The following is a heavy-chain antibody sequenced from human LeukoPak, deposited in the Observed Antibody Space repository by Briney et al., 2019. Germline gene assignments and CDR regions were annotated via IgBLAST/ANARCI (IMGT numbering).Heavy chain of an antibody. D-gene: IGHD4-11*01. CDR3: ARLSVTNNFDY. J-gene: IGHJ4*02. CDR2: IKQDGSEK. CDR1: GFTFSSFW. V-gene: IGHV3-7*01. Sequence: PGGSLRLSCAASGFTFSSFWMSWVRQAPGKGLEWVANIKQDGSEKYYVDSVEGRFTISRDNAKNSLYLQMNGLRAEDTAVYYCARLSVTNNFDYWGQGTLVTVSS.